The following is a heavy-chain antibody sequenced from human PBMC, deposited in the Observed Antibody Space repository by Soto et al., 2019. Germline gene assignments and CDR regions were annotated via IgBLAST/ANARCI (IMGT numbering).Heavy chain of an antibody. CDR1: GYTFTSYG. J-gene: IGHJ6*02. D-gene: IGHD3-3*01. V-gene: IGHV1-18*01. CDR3: AREIGLRFLEWLSPDGMDV. CDR2: ISAYNGNT. Sequence: GASVKVSCKASGYTFTSYGISWVRQAPGQGLEWMGWISAYNGNTNYAQKLQGRVTMTTDTSTSTAYMELRSLRSDDTAVYYCAREIGLRFLEWLSPDGMDVWGQGTTVTVSS.